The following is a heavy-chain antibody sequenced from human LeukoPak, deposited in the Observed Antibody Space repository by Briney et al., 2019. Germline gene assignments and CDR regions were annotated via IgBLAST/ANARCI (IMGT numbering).Heavy chain of an antibody. CDR3: ARDGTGFDY. Sequence: GGSLRLSCAASRFTFSIYEMNWVRQAPGKGLEWVSYISSSGGTIYYADSVKGRFTISRDNAKNSLYLQMNSLRAEDTAVYYCARDGTGFDYWGQGTLVTVSS. CDR1: RFTFSIYE. V-gene: IGHV3-48*03. J-gene: IGHJ4*02. D-gene: IGHD1-14*01. CDR2: ISSSGGTI.